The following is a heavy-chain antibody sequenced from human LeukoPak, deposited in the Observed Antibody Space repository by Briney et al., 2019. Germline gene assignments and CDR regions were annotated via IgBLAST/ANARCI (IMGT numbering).Heavy chain of an antibody. V-gene: IGHV4-34*09. D-gene: IGHD6-13*01. J-gene: IGHJ4*02. Sequence: TSETLSLTCAVYGGSFSGYYWSWIRQPPGKGLEWIGSTSYSGTTYYNPSLKSRVTISLDTSKNQFSLKLTSVSAADTAVYYCAKGRPAAGQYYFDYWGQGTLVTVSS. CDR2: TSYSGTT. CDR3: AKGRPAAGQYYFDY. CDR1: GGSFSGYY.